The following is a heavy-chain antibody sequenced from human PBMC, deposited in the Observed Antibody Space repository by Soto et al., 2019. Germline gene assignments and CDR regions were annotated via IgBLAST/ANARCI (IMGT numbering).Heavy chain of an antibody. D-gene: IGHD4-17*01. CDR1: GFTVSSNY. V-gene: IGHV3-53*01. CDR3: ARELLNDYGDYGAFYY. CDR2: VYSGGST. J-gene: IGHJ4*02. Sequence: EVQLVESGGGLIQPGGSLRLSCAASGFTVSSNYMRWVRQAAGKGLEWVSVVYSGGSTYYADSVKCRFTISRDNSKNTLYLRMNSLRAEDTAVYYCARELLNDYGDYGAFYYWGQGTLVTVSS.